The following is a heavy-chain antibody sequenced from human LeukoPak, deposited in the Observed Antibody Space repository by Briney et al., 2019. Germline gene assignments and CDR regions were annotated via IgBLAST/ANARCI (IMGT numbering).Heavy chain of an antibody. CDR1: GGTFSSYA. CDR3: ARMSYDSSGYYSDWFDP. CDR2: IIPIFGTA. V-gene: IGHV1-69*05. D-gene: IGHD3-22*01. Sequence: GASVKVSCKASGGTFSSYAISWVRQAPGQELEWMGGIIPIFGTANYAQKFQGRVTMTRNTSISTAYMELSSLRSEDTAVYYCARMSYDSSGYYSDWFDPWGQGTLVTVSS. J-gene: IGHJ5*02.